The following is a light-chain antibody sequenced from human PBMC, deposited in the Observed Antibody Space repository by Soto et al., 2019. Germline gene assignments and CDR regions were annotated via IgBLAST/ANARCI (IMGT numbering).Light chain of an antibody. V-gene: IGKV3-20*01. CDR3: LHFGSSPPHS. Sequence: EVVLTQSPGTLSLSPGERASLSCRASQRVTSSYLAWYQQKPGQAPKVLIYGASTSATGIPDRFSGRGSGTDFTLTISRLEPEDFAVYYCLHFGSSPPHSFGQGTKLEIK. CDR2: GAS. J-gene: IGKJ2*03. CDR1: QRVTSSY.